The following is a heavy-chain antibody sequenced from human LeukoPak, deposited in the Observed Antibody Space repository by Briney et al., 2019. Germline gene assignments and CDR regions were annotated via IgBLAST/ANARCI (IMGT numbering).Heavy chain of an antibody. CDR2: IYPGDSDT. V-gene: IGHV5-51*01. D-gene: IGHD6-19*01. J-gene: IGHJ3*02. CDR1: AYNFDIYW. Sequence: AGESLKISCQGSAYNFDIYWIGWVRQMPGKGLEWMGIIYPGDSDTRYGPSFQGQVTIPADKSINTAYLQWSGLKASDTAIYYCARHGHSSGWPRGAFDIWGQGTMVTVSS. CDR3: ARHGHSSGWPRGAFDI.